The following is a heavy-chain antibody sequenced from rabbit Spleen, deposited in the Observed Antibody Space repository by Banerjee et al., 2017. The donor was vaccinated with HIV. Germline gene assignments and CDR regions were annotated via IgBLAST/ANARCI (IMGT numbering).Heavy chain of an antibody. J-gene: IGHJ4*01. D-gene: IGHD1-1*01. Sequence: QSLEESGGDLVKPGASLTLTCTASGVSFTSNYYMCWVRQAPGKGLEWIACIDTGSSGFTYFASWAKGRFTISKTSSTTVTLQVTSLTAADTATYFCARDLADVIGWNFGWWGPGTLVTVS. V-gene: IGHV1S40*01. CDR3: ARDLADVIGWNFGW. CDR1: GVSFTSNYY. CDR2: IDTGSSGFT.